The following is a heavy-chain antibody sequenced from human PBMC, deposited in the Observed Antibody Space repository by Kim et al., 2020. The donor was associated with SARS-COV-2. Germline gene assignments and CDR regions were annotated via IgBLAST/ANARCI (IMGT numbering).Heavy chain of an antibody. CDR2: IAYDGRNK. D-gene: IGHD1-7*01. V-gene: IGHV3-30-3*01. CDR3: ARGNYNESMSHSDYYNGMDV. J-gene: IGHJ6*02. CDR1: GLNFDSSA. Sequence: GGSLRLSCAASGLNFDSSAMNWVRQAPGKGLEWVTVIAYDGRNKEYADSVKGRFTISRDNSKSTLYLQMNSLRVEDTAVYYCARGNYNESMSHSDYYNGMDVWGQGTTVTVSS.